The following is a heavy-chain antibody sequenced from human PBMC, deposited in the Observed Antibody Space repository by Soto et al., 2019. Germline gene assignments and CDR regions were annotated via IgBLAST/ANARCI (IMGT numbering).Heavy chain of an antibody. CDR2: INAGNGNT. Sequence: ASVKVSCKASGYTFTSYAMHWVRQAPGQRLEWMGWINAGNGNTKYPQKFQGRVTITRDTSASTAYMELSSLRSEDTAVYYCARDHNGIVVVPWGQGTLVTVSS. V-gene: IGHV1-3*01. CDR3: ARDHNGIVVVP. D-gene: IGHD3-22*01. J-gene: IGHJ4*02. CDR1: GYTFTSYA.